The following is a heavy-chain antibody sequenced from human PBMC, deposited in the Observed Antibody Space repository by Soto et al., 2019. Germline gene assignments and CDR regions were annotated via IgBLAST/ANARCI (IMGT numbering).Heavy chain of an antibody. CDR1: GYTFTSYA. V-gene: IGHV1-3*01. J-gene: IGHJ3*02. D-gene: IGHD3-9*01. Sequence: ASVKVSCKASGYTFTSYAMHWVRQAPGQRLEWMGWINAGNGNIKYSQKFQGRATITADESTNTAYMELTSLTSEDTAVYYCAGSRPVTLISVTGYEAFDIWGQGTMVTVSS. CDR3: AGSRPVTLISVTGYEAFDI. CDR2: INAGNGNI.